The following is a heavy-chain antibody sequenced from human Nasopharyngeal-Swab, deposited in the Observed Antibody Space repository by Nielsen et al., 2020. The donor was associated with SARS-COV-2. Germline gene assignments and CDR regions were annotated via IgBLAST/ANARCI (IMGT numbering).Heavy chain of an antibody. CDR3: ARGGLLRFGNMDV. Sequence: GGSLRLSCAASRFSFTDYSMSWVRQAPGKGLEWISYITSSSATIYYADSVKGRFTISRDNAKHSLYLQMNSLRAEGTAVYYCARGGLLRFGNMDVWGKGTTVTVSS. CDR1: RFSFTDYS. J-gene: IGHJ6*03. D-gene: IGHD3-3*01. V-gene: IGHV3-48*04. CDR2: ITSSSATI.